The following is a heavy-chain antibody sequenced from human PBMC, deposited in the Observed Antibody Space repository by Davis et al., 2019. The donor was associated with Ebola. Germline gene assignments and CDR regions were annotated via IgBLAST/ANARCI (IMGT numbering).Heavy chain of an antibody. CDR2: IRYDGSHK. J-gene: IGHJ6*02. CDR1: GFTFSSYG. V-gene: IGHV3-30*02. CDR3: AKDFNSFWSGVPYYAMDV. D-gene: IGHD3-3*01. Sequence: GESLKISCAASGFTFSSYGMHWVRQAPGKGLGWVAFIRYDGSHKYYADSVKGRFTISRDNSKNTLYLQMNNLRAEDTAVYYCAKDFNSFWSGVPYYAMDVWGQGTTVTVSS.